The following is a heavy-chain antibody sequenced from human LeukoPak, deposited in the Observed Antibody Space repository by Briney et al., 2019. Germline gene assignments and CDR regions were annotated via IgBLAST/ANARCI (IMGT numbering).Heavy chain of an antibody. CDR3: ARDRGYDILTGYFYYMDV. CDR1: GGSISSYY. D-gene: IGHD3-9*01. Sequence: SETLSLTCTVSGGSISSYYWSWIRQPAGKGLEWIGRIYTSGSTNYNPSLKSRVTMSVDTSKSQFSLKLSSVTAADTAVYYCARDRGYDILTGYFYYMDVWGKGTTVTISS. J-gene: IGHJ6*03. CDR2: IYTSGST. V-gene: IGHV4-4*07.